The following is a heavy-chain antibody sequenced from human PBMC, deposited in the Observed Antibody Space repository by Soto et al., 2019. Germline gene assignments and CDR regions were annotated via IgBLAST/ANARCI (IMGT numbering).Heavy chain of an antibody. V-gene: IGHV4-30-2*01. CDR1: GGSISSGGYS. CDR3: ASTHYGSGSYSLYFDY. Sequence: SETLSLTCAVSGGSISSGGYSWSWIRQPPGKGLEWIGYIYHSGSTYYNPSLKSRVTISVDRSKNQFSLKLSSVTAADTAVYYCASTHYGSGSYSLYFDYWGQGTLVTVSS. CDR2: IYHSGST. J-gene: IGHJ4*02. D-gene: IGHD3-10*01.